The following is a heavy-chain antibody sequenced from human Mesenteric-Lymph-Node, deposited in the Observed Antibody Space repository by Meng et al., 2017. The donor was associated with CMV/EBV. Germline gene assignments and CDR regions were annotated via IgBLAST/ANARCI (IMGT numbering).Heavy chain of an antibody. CDR1: RYTFTGYY. CDR3: ARAQQLAY. V-gene: IGHV1-2*02. CDR2: ISPNSGGT. J-gene: IGHJ4*02. D-gene: IGHD6-6*01. Sequence: ASVKVSCKASRYTFTGYYMHWVRQAPGQGLEWMGWISPNSGGTNYAQKFQGRVTMTRDTSISTAYMELTRLSSDDTAVYYCARAQQLAYWGQGTLVTVSS.